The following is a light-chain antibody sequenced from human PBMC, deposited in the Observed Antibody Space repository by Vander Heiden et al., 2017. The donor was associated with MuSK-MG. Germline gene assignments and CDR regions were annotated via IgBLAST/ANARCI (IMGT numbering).Light chain of an antibody. CDR2: GNS. CDR3: QSYDSSLSGSNVV. Sequence: QSVLTQPPSVSGAPGPRVPISCTGSSSSSGAGYDVHWYQQLPGTAPKLLIYGNSDRPSGVPDRFSGSKSGTSASLAITGLQAEDEADYYCQSYDSSLSGSNVVFGGGTKLTVL. J-gene: IGLJ2*01. CDR1: SSSSGAGYD. V-gene: IGLV1-40*01.